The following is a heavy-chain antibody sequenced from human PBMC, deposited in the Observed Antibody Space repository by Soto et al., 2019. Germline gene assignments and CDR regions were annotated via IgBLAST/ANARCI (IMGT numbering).Heavy chain of an antibody. CDR2: INAGNGNT. CDR1: GYTFTSYA. CDR3: AGRDNGWFDP. J-gene: IGHJ5*02. Sequence: QVQLVQSGAEVKKPGASVKVSCKASGYTFTSYAMHWVRQAPGQRLEWMGWINAGNGNTKYSQKFQGRVTITRDTSANTAYIGLSSLRSEDTAVYYCAGRDNGWFDPWGQGTLVTVSS. D-gene: IGHD4-17*01. V-gene: IGHV1-3*01.